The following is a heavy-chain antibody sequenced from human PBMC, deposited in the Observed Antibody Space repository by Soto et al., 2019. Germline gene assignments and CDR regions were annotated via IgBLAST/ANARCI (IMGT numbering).Heavy chain of an antibody. V-gene: IGHV1-18*01. CDR2: ISAYNGNT. CDR1: GYTFTSYG. D-gene: IGHD3-22*01. Sequence: ASVKVSCKASGYTFTSYGISWVRQAPGQGLEWMGWISAYNGNTNYGQKLQGRVTMTTDTSTSTAYMELRSLRSDDTAVYYCARCYDSSGYSWFDPWGQGALVTVSS. J-gene: IGHJ5*02. CDR3: ARCYDSSGYSWFDP.